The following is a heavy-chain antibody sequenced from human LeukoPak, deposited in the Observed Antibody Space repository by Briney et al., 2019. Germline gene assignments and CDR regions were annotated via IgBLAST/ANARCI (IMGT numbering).Heavy chain of an antibody. CDR2: IRHVGSNK. V-gene: IGHV3-30*02. CDR1: GFTFSTYG. D-gene: IGHD3-9*01. Sequence: GGSLRLSCAASGFTFSTYGMHWVRQAPGKGLEWVTFIRHVGSNKYYAQSVKGRFTISRDNPKTTLYLQMSSLRAEDTAVYYCAKDVGNDLTGYYNWFDPWGQGTLVTVSS. CDR3: AKDVGNDLTGYYNWFDP. J-gene: IGHJ5*02.